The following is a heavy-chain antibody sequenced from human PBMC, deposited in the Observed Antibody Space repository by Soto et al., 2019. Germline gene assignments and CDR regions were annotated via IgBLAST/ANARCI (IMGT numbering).Heavy chain of an antibody. CDR1: GFTFSSYA. CDR2: ISYDGSNK. V-gene: IGHV3-30-3*01. CDR3: ARYSGSYLDAFDI. Sequence: GGSLRLSCAASGFTFSSYAMHWVRQAPGKGLEWVAVISYDGSNKYYADSVKGRFTISRDNSKNTLYLQMNSLRAEDTAVYYCARYSGSYLDAFDIWGQGTMVTVSS. J-gene: IGHJ3*02. D-gene: IGHD1-26*01.